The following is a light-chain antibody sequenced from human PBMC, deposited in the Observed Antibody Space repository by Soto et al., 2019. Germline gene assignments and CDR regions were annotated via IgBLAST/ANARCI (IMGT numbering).Light chain of an antibody. CDR1: QSIHRW. CDR2: DAS. J-gene: IGKJ2*01. Sequence: DIQMTQSPSTLSASVGDRVTITCRASQSIHRWLAWYQQKAGKAPKVLIYDASSLDSGVQSRFSGSGSGTEFTLTISSLQPDDFATYYCQQYNTYPVTFGQGTKLEI. V-gene: IGKV1-5*01. CDR3: QQYNTYPVT.